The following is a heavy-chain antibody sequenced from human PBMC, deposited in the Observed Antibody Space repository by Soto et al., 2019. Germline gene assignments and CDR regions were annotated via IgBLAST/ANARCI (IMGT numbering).Heavy chain of an antibody. V-gene: IGHV3-15*01. J-gene: IGHJ6*03. CDR1: GFTFSNAW. CDR3: TTVGLWYYENYMDV. D-gene: IGHD3-3*01. CDR2: IKSKTDGGTT. Sequence: PGGSLRLSCAASGFTFSNAWMSWVRQAPGKGLEWVGRIKSKTDGGTTDYAAPGKGRFTISRDDSKNTLYLQMNSLTTEDTAVYYCTTVGLWYYENYMDVWGKGTTVTVSS.